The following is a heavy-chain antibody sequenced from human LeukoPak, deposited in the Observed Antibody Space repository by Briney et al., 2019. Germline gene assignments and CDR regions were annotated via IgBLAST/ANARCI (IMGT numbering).Heavy chain of an antibody. D-gene: IGHD4-17*01. CDR2: ISSSSSYI. CDR3: AAELRDYGDYVFDY. J-gene: IGHJ4*02. V-gene: IGHV3-21*01. CDR1: GFTFSSYS. Sequence: GGSLRLSCAASGFTFSSYSMNWVRQAPGKGLEWVSSISSSSSYIYYADSVKGRFTISRDNAKNSLYLQMNSLGAEDTAVYYCAAELRDYGDYVFDYWGQGTLVTVSS.